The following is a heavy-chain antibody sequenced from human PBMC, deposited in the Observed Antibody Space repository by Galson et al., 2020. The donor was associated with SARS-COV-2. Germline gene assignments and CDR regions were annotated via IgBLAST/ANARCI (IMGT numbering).Heavy chain of an antibody. J-gene: IGHJ3*02. CDR2: ITPSGGST. CDR1: GYTFTSYY. CDR3: ARENYYDFWSGSSDALDI. Sequence: ASVQVYCKASGYTFTSYYMHWVRQPPGQGLEWMGIITPSGGSTRSAQKFQGRVTMTRDTSTSTVYMELSSLRSEDTAVYYCARENYYDFWSGSSDALDIWGQGTMVTVSS. V-gene: IGHV1-46*01. D-gene: IGHD3-3*01.